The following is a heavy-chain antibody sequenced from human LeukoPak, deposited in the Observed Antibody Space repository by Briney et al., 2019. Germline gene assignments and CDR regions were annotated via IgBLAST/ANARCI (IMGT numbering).Heavy chain of an antibody. V-gene: IGHV3-23*01. D-gene: IGHD2-15*01. CDR1: GFTFSSYA. Sequence: PGGSLRLSCAASGFTFSSYAMSWVRQAPGKGLEWVSTISGSGGGTYYADSVKGRFTISRDNSKNTLYLQMNCLRAEDTAVYYCAKESRAATVDSYWGQGTLVTVSS. CDR3: AKESRAATVDSY. CDR2: ISGSGGGT. J-gene: IGHJ4*02.